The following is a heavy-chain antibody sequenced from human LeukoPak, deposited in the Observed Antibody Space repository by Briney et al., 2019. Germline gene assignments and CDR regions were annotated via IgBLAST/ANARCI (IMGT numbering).Heavy chain of an antibody. J-gene: IGHJ3*02. CDR1: GFTFSSYG. CDR3: ARDRGAFDI. CDR2: IWSDGSNT. V-gene: IGHV3-33*01. Sequence: GGSLRLSCAASGFTFSSYGMDWVRQAPGKGLEWVAVIWSDGSNTYYADSVKGRFTISRDNSKNTLYLQMNSLRAEDTAVYYCARDRGAFDIWGQGTMVTVSS. D-gene: IGHD5-12*01.